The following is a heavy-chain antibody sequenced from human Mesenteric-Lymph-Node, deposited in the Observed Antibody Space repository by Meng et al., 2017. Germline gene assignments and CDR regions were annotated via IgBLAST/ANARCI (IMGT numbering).Heavy chain of an antibody. CDR2: ISYDGSNK. Sequence: GESLKISCTASGFTISNYFMMWVRQAPGKGLEWVAVISYDGSNKYYADSVKGRLTISRDNSKNTLYLQMNSLRAEDTAVYYCARAMHYDSSGYYSLWGQGTLVTVSS. J-gene: IGHJ4*02. CDR1: GFTISNYF. V-gene: IGHV3-30*04. CDR3: ARAMHYDSSGYYSL. D-gene: IGHD3-22*01.